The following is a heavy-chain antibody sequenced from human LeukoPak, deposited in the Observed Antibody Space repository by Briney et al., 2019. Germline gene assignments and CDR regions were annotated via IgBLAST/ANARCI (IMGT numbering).Heavy chain of an antibody. J-gene: IGHJ6*02. CDR1: GFTFSSYS. V-gene: IGHV3-48*04. CDR2: ISSSSSTI. Sequence: PGGSLRLSCAASGFTFSSYSMNWVHQAPGKGLEWVSYISSSSSTIYYADSVKGRFTISRDNAKNSLYLQMNSLRAEDTAVYYCARRSGSYPAWAYGMDVWGQGTTVTVSS. CDR3: ARRSGSYPAWAYGMDV. D-gene: IGHD1-26*01.